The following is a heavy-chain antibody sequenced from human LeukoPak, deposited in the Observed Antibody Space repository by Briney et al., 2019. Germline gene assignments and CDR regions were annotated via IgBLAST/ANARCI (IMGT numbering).Heavy chain of an antibody. V-gene: IGHV1-46*01. CDR3: ARGAVAGNGEVIFDY. D-gene: IGHD6-19*01. Sequence: ASVKVSCKASGYTFTSYYMHWVRQAPGQGLEWMGIINPSGGSTSYAQKFRGRVTMTRDTSTSTVYMELSSLRSEDTAVYYCARGAVAGNGEVIFDYWGQGTLVTVSS. J-gene: IGHJ4*02. CDR2: INPSGGST. CDR1: GYTFTSYY.